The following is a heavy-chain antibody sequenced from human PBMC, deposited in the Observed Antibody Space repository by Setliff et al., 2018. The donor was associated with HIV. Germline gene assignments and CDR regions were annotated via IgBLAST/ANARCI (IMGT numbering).Heavy chain of an antibody. V-gene: IGHV3-74*03. CDR2: INTDGSSA. CDR3: ARAQDNYYDSSGYSFDS. CDR1: GFTFSNSW. J-gene: IGHJ4*02. D-gene: IGHD3-22*01. Sequence: GGSLRLSCAASGFTFSNSWMHWVRQAPGKGLVWVSRINTDGSSATYADSVKGRFTNSRDNAKNTLYLQMDSLRAEDTAVYYCARAQDNYYDSSGYSFDSWGQGSLVTVSS.